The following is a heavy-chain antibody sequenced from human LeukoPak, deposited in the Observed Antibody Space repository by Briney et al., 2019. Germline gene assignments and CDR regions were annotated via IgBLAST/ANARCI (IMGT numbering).Heavy chain of an antibody. CDR1: GYTFTSYY. V-gene: IGHV1-46*01. CDR2: INPSGGST. CDR3: ARVGQWELLEGLPDY. Sequence: ASVKVSCKASGYTFTSYYMHWVRQAPGQGLEWMGIINPSGGSTSYAQKFQGRVTMTRDTSTSTVYMELSSLRSEDTAVYYCARVGQWELLEGLPDYWGQGTLVTVSS. J-gene: IGHJ4*02. D-gene: IGHD1-26*01.